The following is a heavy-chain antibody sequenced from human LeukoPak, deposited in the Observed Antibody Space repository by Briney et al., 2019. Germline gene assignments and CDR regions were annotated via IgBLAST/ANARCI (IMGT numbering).Heavy chain of an antibody. J-gene: IGHJ5*02. V-gene: IGHV4-59*01. CDR2: IFYSENT. CDR1: GGSISSYY. CDR3: ARSYSSTWSNWSDP. D-gene: IGHD6-13*01. Sequence: SETLSLTCTVSGGSISSYYWSWIRQPPGKGLEWIGYIFYSENTNYNPSLKSRVTISVDTSKNQFSLKLSSVTAADTAVYYCARSYSSTWSNWSDPWGQGTLVTVSS.